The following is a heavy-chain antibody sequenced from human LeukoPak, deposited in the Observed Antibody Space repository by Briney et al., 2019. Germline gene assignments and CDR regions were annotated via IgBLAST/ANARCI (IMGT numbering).Heavy chain of an antibody. J-gene: IGHJ6*02. CDR2: ISTNTGNP. Sequence: ASVKVSCKASGYTFTNYGLNWVRRAPGQGLDWMGWISTNTGNPMYAQGFTGRFVLSLDTSVSTAYLQISSLRAEDTAVYYCARVVPAASTGYYYGMDVWGQGTTVTVSS. CDR1: GYTFTNYG. D-gene: IGHD2-2*01. CDR3: ARVVPAASTGYYYGMDV. V-gene: IGHV7-4-1*02.